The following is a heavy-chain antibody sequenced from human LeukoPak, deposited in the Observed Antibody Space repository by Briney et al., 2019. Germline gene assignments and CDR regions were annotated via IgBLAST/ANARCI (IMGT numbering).Heavy chain of an antibody. Sequence: ASVKVSCKASGYTFTGYYMHWVRQAPGQGLEWMGWINPNSGGTNYAQKFQGRVTMTRDTSISTAYMELSRLRSDDTAVYYCTRDLGVYYDILTGYAEDAFDYWGQGTLVTVSS. D-gene: IGHD3-9*01. CDR3: TRDLGVYYDILTGYAEDAFDY. V-gene: IGHV1-2*02. CDR2: INPNSGGT. CDR1: GYTFTGYY. J-gene: IGHJ4*02.